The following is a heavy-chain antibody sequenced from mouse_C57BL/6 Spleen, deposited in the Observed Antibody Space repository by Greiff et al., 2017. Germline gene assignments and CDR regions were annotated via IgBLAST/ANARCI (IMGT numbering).Heavy chain of an antibody. Sequence: QVQLQQSGTELVKPGASVKLSCKASGYTFTSYWMHWVKQRPGQGLEWIGNINPSNGGTNYNEKFKSKATLTVDKSSSTAYMQLSSLTSEDSAVYYCARSITTVVAPSAYWGQGTLVTVSA. J-gene: IGHJ3*01. CDR2: INPSNGGT. CDR3: ARSITTVVAPSAY. V-gene: IGHV1-53*01. CDR1: GYTFTSYW. D-gene: IGHD1-1*01.